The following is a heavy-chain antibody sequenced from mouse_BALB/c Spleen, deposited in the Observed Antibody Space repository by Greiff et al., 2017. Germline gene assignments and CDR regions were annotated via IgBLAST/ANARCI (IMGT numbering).Heavy chain of an antibody. CDR2: ISCYNGAT. J-gene: IGHJ4*01. CDR3: ARSLYDYDWAMDY. D-gene: IGHD2-4*01. CDR1: GYSFTGYY. Sequence: LVKTGASVKISCKASGYSFTGYYMHWVKQSHGKSLEWIGYISCYNGATSYNQKFKGKATFTVDTSSSTAYMQFNSLTSEDSAVYYCARSLYDYDWAMDYWGQGTSVTVSS. V-gene: IGHV1S34*01.